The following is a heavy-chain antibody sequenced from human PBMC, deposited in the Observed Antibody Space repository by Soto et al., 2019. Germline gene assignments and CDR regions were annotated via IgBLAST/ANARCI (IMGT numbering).Heavy chain of an antibody. CDR1: GFTFSSYW. CDR2: INSDGSST. V-gene: IGHV3-74*01. J-gene: IGHJ6*02. D-gene: IGHD5-18*01. CDR3: ARDGRQLWVYYYGMDV. Sequence: PGGSLRLSCAASGFTFSSYWMHWVRQAPGKGLVWVSRINSDGSSTSYADSVKGRFTISRDNAKNTLYLQMNSLRAEDTAVNYCARDGRQLWVYYYGMDVWGQGTTVTVSS.